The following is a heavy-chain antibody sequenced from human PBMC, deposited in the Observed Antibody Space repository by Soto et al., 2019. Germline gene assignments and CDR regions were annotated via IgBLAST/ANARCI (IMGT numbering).Heavy chain of an antibody. CDR1: GASMTDHY. CDR3: AGSGHTFGGVV. Sequence: NPSETLSLTCTVSGASMTDHYCSWIRQPPGKGLEYIGYIFYTGNTNYNSSFKSRVTMSIDMSRNQISLNLNSVTAADTAVYYCAGSGHTFGGVVWGQGILVTVSS. J-gene: IGHJ4*02. CDR2: IFYTGNT. D-gene: IGHD3-16*01. V-gene: IGHV4-59*11.